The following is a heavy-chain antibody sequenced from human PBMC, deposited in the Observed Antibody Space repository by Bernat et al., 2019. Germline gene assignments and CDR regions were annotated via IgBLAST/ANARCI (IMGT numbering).Heavy chain of an antibody. Sequence: QLHLQESGPGLVKPSETLSLNCTVSGSSISSNNYYWGWIRQPPGKGLEWIGTIYYSGTTYYNPSLRSRVTLSLDTAKNQFSLRLSSVTAADTAVYYCARRVVVYVDYWGQGALVTVSS. CDR1: GSSISSNNYY. D-gene: IGHD2-15*01. V-gene: IGHV4-39*01. J-gene: IGHJ4*02. CDR3: ARRVVVYVDY. CDR2: IYYSGTT.